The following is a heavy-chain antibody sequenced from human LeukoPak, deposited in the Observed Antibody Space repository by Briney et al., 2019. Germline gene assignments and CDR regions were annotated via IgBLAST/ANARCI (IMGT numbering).Heavy chain of an antibody. Sequence: SETLSLTCAVYGGSFSGYYWSWIRQPPGKGLEWIGEINHSGSTNYNPSLKSRVTISVDTSKNQFSLKLTSVTAADTAVYYCARGKRYFDYWGQGTLVTVSS. D-gene: IGHD5-24*01. V-gene: IGHV4-34*01. CDR3: ARGKRYFDY. CDR1: GGSFSGYY. CDR2: INHSGST. J-gene: IGHJ4*02.